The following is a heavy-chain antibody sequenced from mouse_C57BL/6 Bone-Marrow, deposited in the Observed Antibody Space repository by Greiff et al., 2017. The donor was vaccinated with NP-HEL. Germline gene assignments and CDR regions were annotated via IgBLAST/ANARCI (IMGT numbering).Heavy chain of an antibody. CDR3: ARSGAFITTVVGFDY. CDR2: INPYNGDT. CDR1: GYSFTGYF. D-gene: IGHD1-1*01. V-gene: IGHV1-20*01. J-gene: IGHJ2*01. Sequence: EVQGVESGPELVKPGDSVKISCKASGYSFTGYFMNWVMQSHGKSLEWIGRINPYNGDTFYNQKFKGKATLTVDKSSSTALMELRSLTSEDSAVYYCARSGAFITTVVGFDYWGQGTTLTVSS.